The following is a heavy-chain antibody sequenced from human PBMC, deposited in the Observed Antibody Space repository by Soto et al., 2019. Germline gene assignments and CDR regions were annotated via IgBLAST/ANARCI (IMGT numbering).Heavy chain of an antibody. D-gene: IGHD3-22*01. CDR1: DGSIRSSNW. CDR3: ARSPDSSGYYPRRYYYGMDV. J-gene: IGHJ6*02. CDR2: IYHSGST. V-gene: IGHV4-4*02. Sequence: PSETLYITCAVSDGSIRSSNWWSWVRQPPGKGLEWIGEIYHSGSTNYNPSPKSRVTISVDKSKNQFSLKLSSVTAADTAVYYCARSPDSSGYYPRRYYYGMDVWGQGTTVT.